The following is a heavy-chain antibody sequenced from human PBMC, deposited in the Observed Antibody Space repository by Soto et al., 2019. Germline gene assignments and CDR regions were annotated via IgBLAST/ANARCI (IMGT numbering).Heavy chain of an antibody. V-gene: IGHV4-34*01. CDR3: ARDRQRGYCTGGSCYSYFDY. Sequence: QVQLQQWGAGLLKPSETLSLTCAIYGGSFSGYYWSWIRQPPGMGLEWIGKVDQSGSTNYNPSLKSRVTISCDTSKNQFSLKLNSVTAADTAVYYCARDRQRGYCTGGSCYSYFDYWGQGALVIVSS. CDR1: GGSFSGYY. J-gene: IGHJ4*02. D-gene: IGHD2-15*01. CDR2: VDQSGST.